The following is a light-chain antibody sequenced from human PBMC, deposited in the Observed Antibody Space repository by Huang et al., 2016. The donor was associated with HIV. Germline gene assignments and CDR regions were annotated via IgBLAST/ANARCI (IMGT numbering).Light chain of an antibody. J-gene: IGKJ5*01. CDR3: QHCSKLPIT. V-gene: IGKV1-33*01. CDR2: DAD. Sequence: DIQMTQSPSSLSTSGGDRVTITCQASQDISNYLNWYQQKPGEAPKLLIDDADNLETGAPSRCGASGAGTDFTITSSSLPPEDVATYYCQHCSKLPITFGQGTRVEIK. CDR1: QDISNY.